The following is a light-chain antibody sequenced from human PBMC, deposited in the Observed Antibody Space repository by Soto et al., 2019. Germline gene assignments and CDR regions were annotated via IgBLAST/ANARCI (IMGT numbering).Light chain of an antibody. CDR1: QSISSY. CDR2: AAS. J-gene: IGKJ4*01. CDR3: QQSYSTPLT. V-gene: IGKV1-39*01. Sequence: DIQMTQSPSSLSASVGDRVTITCRASQSISSYLNWYQQKPGKAPKLLIYAASSLQRGVPSRFSGSGSGTDFTLTISSLQPEDFGTYYCQQSYSTPLTFGGGTKVEIK.